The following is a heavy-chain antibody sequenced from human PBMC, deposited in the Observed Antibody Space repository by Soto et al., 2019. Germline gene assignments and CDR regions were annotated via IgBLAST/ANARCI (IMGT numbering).Heavy chain of an antibody. CDR1: KFSFSGYW. CDR2: VNPDGSTT. Sequence: EVQLVESGGGLVQPGGSLRLSCAASKFSFSGYWMHWVRQAPGKGLMWVSRVNPDGSTTTYADSVKGRFTISRDNAKNPVFLQMNSLRADDTAVYYCAKVASGSYDWFDPWGQGTRVTVSS. J-gene: IGHJ5*02. V-gene: IGHV3-74*01. CDR3: AKVASGSYDWFDP. D-gene: IGHD1-26*01.